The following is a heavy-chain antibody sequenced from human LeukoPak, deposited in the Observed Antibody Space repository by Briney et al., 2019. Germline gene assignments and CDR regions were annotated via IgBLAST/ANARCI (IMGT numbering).Heavy chain of an antibody. CDR3: ARVGAATDYYFYYGMDV. D-gene: IGHD2-15*01. V-gene: IGHV1-46*01. CDR2: INPSGGST. Sequence: ASVKVSCKASGYTFTSYYMHWVRQAPGHQLECMGIINPSGGSTSYAEKFQGRVTMTRDTSTSTVYMELSSLRSEDTAVYYCARVGAATDYYFYYGMDVWGQGTTVTVFS. CDR1: GYTFTSYY. J-gene: IGHJ6*02.